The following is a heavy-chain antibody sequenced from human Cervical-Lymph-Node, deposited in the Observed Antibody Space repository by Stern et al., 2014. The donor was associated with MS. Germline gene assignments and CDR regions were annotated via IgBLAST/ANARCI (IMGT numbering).Heavy chain of an antibody. D-gene: IGHD5-12*01. CDR2: IYPGDSDT. V-gene: IGHV5-51*01. J-gene: IGHJ1*01. Sequence: EVHLVESGAEVKKPGESLKISCKGSGYSFTTYWIAWVRQMPGKGLEWMGTIYPGDSDTRYSPSFQGQVTISADNSISTAYLQWSSLKASDTAIYYCARPSNSGLFLQHWGQGTLVIVSS. CDR3: ARPSNSGLFLQH. CDR1: GYSFTTYW.